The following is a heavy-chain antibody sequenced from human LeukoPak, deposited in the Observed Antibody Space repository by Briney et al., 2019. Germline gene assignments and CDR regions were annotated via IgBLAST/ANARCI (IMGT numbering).Heavy chain of an antibody. Sequence: PGRSLILSCAASGFTFSSYGMHWVRQAPGKGLEWVAVIWSDGSSKHYADSVKGRFTISRDNSKNTPYLQMSSLRAEDTALYYCARGQPPSYYDMDVWGQGTTVT. CDR1: GFTFSSYG. V-gene: IGHV3-33*01. CDR2: IWSDGSSK. CDR3: ARGQPPSYYDMDV. J-gene: IGHJ6*02. D-gene: IGHD6-13*01.